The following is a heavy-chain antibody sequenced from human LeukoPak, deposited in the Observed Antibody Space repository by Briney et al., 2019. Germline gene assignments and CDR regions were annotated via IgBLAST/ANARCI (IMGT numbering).Heavy chain of an antibody. Sequence: EASVKVSCKASGYTFTSYGISWVRQAPGQGLEWMGWISAYNGNTNYAQKLQGRVTMTTDTSTSTAYKELRSLRSDDTAVYYCARVSTGFYYDSSGYVGYWGQGTLVTVSS. J-gene: IGHJ4*02. CDR1: GYTFTSYG. V-gene: IGHV1-18*01. CDR3: ARVSTGFYYDSSGYVGY. CDR2: ISAYNGNT. D-gene: IGHD3-22*01.